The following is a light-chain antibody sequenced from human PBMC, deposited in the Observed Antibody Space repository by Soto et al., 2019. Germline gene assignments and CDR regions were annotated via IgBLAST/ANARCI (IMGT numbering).Light chain of an antibody. CDR3: SSYAGSSTSPYV. CDR2: VEASGSY. CDR1: SGHSTYI. J-gene: IGLJ1*01. V-gene: IGLV4-60*03. Sequence: QAVLTQSSSASASLGSSVKLTCTLSSGHSTYIIAWHQQQPGKAPRYLMKVEASGSYNKGSGIPDRFSGSSSGSDRYLTISSLQSEEEAHYYCSSYAGSSTSPYVFGTGTKLTVL.